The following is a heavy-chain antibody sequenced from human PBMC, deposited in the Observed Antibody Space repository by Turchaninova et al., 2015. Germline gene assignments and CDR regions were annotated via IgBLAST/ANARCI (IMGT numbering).Heavy chain of an antibody. Sequence: QVRLQESGPGLVRPSAALSLTCAVSGFSINNNYYWGWIRQPPAKGLEWIGSRHHSGSTYYNPSLTSRVTISVDSSKNQISLKLRSVTAADTAVYYCARRFKWELLGVFDYWGQGALVTVSS. CDR1: GFSINNNYY. CDR3: ARRFKWELLGVFDY. V-gene: IGHV4-38-2*01. CDR2: RHHSGST. D-gene: IGHD1-26*01. J-gene: IGHJ4*02.